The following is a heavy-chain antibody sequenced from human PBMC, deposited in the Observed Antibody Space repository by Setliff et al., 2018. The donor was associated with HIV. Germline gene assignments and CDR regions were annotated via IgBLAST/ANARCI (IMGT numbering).Heavy chain of an antibody. J-gene: IGHJ4*02. Sequence: SETLSLTCAVYGGSFSGYYWSWIRQPPGKGLEWIGEINHSGSTNYNMSLWSRVTISLDVSRNQFSLELISVTAADTAVYYCAGGPGTTSIDYWAQGTLVTVSS. D-gene: IGHD1-26*01. CDR2: INHSGST. CDR3: AGGPGTTSIDY. V-gene: IGHV4-34*01. CDR1: GGSFSGYY.